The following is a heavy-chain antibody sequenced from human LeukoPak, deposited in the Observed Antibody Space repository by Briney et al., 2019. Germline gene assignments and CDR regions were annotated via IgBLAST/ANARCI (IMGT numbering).Heavy chain of an antibody. CDR1: GFTFSSYA. Sequence: VSLRLSCAASGFTFSSYAMSWVRQAPGKGLEWIGEINQSGGTNYNPSLKSRVTISGDTSKTQFSLKLSSVTAADTAVYYCARGEPYYYSYYMDVWGKGTTVTVSS. V-gene: IGHV4-34*01. D-gene: IGHD1-14*01. CDR3: ARGEPYYYSYYMDV. J-gene: IGHJ6*03. CDR2: INQSGGT.